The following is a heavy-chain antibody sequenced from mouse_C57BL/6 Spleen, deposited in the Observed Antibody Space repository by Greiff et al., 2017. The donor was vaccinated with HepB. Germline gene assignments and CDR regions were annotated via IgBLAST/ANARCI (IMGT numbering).Heavy chain of an antibody. CDR1: GYTFTDYY. V-gene: IGHV1-76*01. CDR3: ARREYYYGSHSFFDV. Sequence: QVQLQQSGAELVRPGASVKLSCKASGYTFTDYYINWVKQRPGQGLEWIARIYPGSGNTYYNEKFKGKATLTAEKSSSTAYMQLSSLTSEDSAVYFCARREYYYGSHSFFDVWGTGTTVTVSS. CDR2: IYPGSGNT. J-gene: IGHJ1*03. D-gene: IGHD1-1*01.